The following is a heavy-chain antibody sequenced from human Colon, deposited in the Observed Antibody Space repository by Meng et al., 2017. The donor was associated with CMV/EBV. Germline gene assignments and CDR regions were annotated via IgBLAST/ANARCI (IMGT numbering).Heavy chain of an antibody. CDR2: ISTGSISI. V-gene: IGHV3-11*04. CDR1: GFTFSDYY. CDR3: ARSRDRLAPPVFDH. D-gene: IGHD5-24*01. J-gene: IGHJ4*02. Sequence: ASGFTFSDYYMSWIRQAPGKGLEWVSYISTGSISIYYADSVKGRFTVSRDNARNTLYLQMNSLRAEDTAVYYCARSRDRLAPPVFDHWGQGILVTVSS.